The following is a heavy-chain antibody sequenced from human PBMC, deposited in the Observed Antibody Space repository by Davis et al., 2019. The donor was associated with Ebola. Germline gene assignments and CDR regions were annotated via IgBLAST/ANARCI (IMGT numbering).Heavy chain of an antibody. CDR1: GGSISSHY. CDR3: ARTGTLPWYFDL. J-gene: IGHJ2*01. CDR2: IYYSGST. V-gene: IGHV4-59*08. Sequence: PSETLSLTCTVSGGSISSHYWSWIRQPPGKGLEWIGYIYYSGSTNYNPSLKSRVTISVDTSKNQFSLKLSSVTAADTAVYYCARTGTLPWYFDLWGRGTLVTVSS. D-gene: IGHD7-27*01.